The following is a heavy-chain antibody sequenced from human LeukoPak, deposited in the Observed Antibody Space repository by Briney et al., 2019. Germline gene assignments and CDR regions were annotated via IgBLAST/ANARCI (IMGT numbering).Heavy chain of an antibody. CDR1: GFTFSDYY. CDR2: IYSGGST. CDR3: ARGVDGLDY. Sequence: GGSLRLSCAASGFTFSDYYMSWVRQAPGKGLEWVSVIYSGGSTYYADSVKGRFTISRDNSKNTLYLQMNSLRAEDTAVYYCARGVDGLDYWGQGTLVTVSS. D-gene: IGHD3-9*01. J-gene: IGHJ4*02. V-gene: IGHV3-53*01.